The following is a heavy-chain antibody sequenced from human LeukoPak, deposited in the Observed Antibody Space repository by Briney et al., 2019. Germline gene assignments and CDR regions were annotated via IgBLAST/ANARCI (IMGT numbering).Heavy chain of an antibody. CDR3: ARENIAAAGIFDY. Sequence: SETLSLTCAVYGGSFSGYYWSWIRQPPGKGLEWVGEISHSGSTNDNPSLKSRVTISVDTSKNQFSLKLSSVTAADTAVYYCARENIAAAGIFDYWGQGTLVTVSS. J-gene: IGHJ4*02. D-gene: IGHD6-13*01. CDR2: ISHSGST. V-gene: IGHV4-34*01. CDR1: GGSFSGYY.